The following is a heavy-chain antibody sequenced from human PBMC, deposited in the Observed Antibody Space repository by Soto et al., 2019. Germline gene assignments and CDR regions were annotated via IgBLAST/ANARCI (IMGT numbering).Heavy chain of an antibody. D-gene: IGHD2-15*01. Sequence: GGSLRLSCAASGFTFSSYLMSWVRQAPVKGLEWVANIKQDGSEKYYVDSVKGRFTISRDNAKNSLYLQMNSLRAEDTAVYYCSIDWGHNSCSGGRCSGYYHYGMDVGGQGTKV. CDR3: SIDWGHNSCSGGRCSGYYHYGMDV. CDR1: GFTFSSYL. J-gene: IGHJ6*02. V-gene: IGHV3-7*01. CDR2: IKQDGSEK.